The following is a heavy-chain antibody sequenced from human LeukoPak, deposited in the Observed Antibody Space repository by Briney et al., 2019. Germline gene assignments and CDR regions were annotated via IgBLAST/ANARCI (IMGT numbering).Heavy chain of an antibody. CDR3: TRDLMDYDVSTGLHHYYMDV. Sequence: PGRSLRLSCAASGFTFDDYAMHWVRQAPGKGLEWVSSISWNSGSIDYADSVKGRFTISRDNAKNTLFLQMNTLRVEDTAVYYCTRDLMDYDVSTGLHHYYMDVWGQGTTVTVSS. CDR1: GFTFDDYA. V-gene: IGHV3-9*01. CDR2: ISWNSGSI. J-gene: IGHJ6*02. D-gene: IGHD3-9*01.